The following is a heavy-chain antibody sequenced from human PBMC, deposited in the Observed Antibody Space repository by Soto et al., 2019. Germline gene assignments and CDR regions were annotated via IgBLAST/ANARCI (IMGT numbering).Heavy chain of an antibody. CDR1: GFSFSSYG. D-gene: IGHD5-12*01. Sequence: GGSLRLSCVASGFSFSSYGMHWVRQAPGKGLDWVAVISYDGNSKYLTDSVRGRFTISKDNSKKTLFLEMNSLSTEDTGVYYCAKDRDGYNSGGMDVWGQGTTVTV. CDR3: AKDRDGYNSGGMDV. CDR2: ISYDGNSK. V-gene: IGHV3-30*18. J-gene: IGHJ6*02.